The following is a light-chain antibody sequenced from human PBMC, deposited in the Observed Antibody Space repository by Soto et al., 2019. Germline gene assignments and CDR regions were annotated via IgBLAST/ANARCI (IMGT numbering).Light chain of an antibody. CDR2: DAS. CDR3: QQRSNWPGLT. Sequence: EIVLTQSPATLSLSPGERATLSCRASQSVSSYLAWYQQKPGQAPRLLIHDASNRATGIPARFSGSGSGTDFTLTISSLEPEDFAVYYCQQRSNWPGLTFGGGTKVDI. V-gene: IGKV3-11*01. CDR1: QSVSSY. J-gene: IGKJ4*01.